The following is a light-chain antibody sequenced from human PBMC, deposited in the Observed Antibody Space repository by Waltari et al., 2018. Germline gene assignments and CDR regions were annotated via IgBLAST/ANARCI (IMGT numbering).Light chain of an antibody. CDR2: DDS. J-gene: IGLJ2*01. CDR3: QVWDSSGDLLVI. CDR1: NIEAKS. Sequence: SYVLTQSHSVSVAPGQTARITCGGDNIEAKSVHWYQQKPGQAPVVVVVDDSDRPSGIPERFSGANSGNTATLTISRVEGGDEADYFCQVWDSSGDLLVIFGGGTKLTVL. V-gene: IGLV3-21*02.